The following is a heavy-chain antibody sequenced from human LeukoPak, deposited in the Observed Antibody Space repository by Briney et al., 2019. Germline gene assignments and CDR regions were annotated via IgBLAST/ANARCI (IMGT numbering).Heavy chain of an antibody. CDR2: IIPIFGTA. D-gene: IGHD1-26*01. J-gene: IGHJ6*02. Sequence: ASVKVSCKASGGTFSSYAISWVRQAPGQGLEWMGGIIPIFGTANYAQRFQGRVTITADESTSTAYMGLSSLRSEDTAVYYCARSGSYYSHLDYYYGMDVWGQGTTVTVSS. CDR1: GGTFSSYA. V-gene: IGHV1-69*13. CDR3: ARSGSYYSHLDYYYGMDV.